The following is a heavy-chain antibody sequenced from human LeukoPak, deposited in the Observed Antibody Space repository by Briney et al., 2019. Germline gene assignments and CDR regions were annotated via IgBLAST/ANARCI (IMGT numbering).Heavy chain of an antibody. CDR3: AKEFGAGYDSSGYYLGVFDP. CDR2: ISGSGGST. J-gene: IGHJ5*02. CDR1: GFTFSSYA. Sequence: GGSLRLSCAASGFTFSSYAMSWVRQAPGKGLEWVSAISGSGGSTYYADSVKGRFTISRDNSKNTLYLRMNSLRAEDTAVYYCAKEFGAGYDSSGYYLGVFDPWGQGTLVTVSS. V-gene: IGHV3-23*01. D-gene: IGHD3-22*01.